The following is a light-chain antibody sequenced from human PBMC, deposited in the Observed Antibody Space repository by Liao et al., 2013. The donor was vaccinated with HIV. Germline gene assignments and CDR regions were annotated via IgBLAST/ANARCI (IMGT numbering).Light chain of an antibody. Sequence: SYELTQPPAVSVSPGQTARISCSGDVLRDNYADWYPPKDQARPLVLVIYQDNKRPSGIPERFSGSNPGSAATLTISRVEVGDEADYYCQVWDNTSDHPVFGGGTRLTVL. V-gene: IGLV3-1*01. J-gene: IGLJ3*02. CDR2: QDN. CDR3: QVWDNTSDHPV. CDR1: VLRDNY.